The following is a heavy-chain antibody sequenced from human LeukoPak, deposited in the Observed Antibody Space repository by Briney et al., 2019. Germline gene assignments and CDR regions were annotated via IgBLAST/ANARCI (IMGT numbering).Heavy chain of an antibody. D-gene: IGHD6-6*01. J-gene: IGHJ4*02. CDR2: IFPGDSDT. CDR1: GYSFTSYW. V-gene: IGHV5-51*01. CDR3: ARTVYSSSSALDY. Sequence: GESLKIPCKSSGYSFTSYWIAWVRQMPGKGLGWMGIIFPGDSDTRYSPSFQGQVTISADKSISTAYLQWSSLKASDTAMYYCARTVYSSSSALDYWGQGTLVTVSS.